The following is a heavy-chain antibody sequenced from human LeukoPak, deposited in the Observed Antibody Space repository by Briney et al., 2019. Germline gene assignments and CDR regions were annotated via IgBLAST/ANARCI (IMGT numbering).Heavy chain of an antibody. CDR1: GGSISSYY. V-gene: IGHV4-59*01. Sequence: SETLSLTCTVSGGSISSYYWSWIRQPPGKGLEWIGYIYYSGSTNYNPSLKSRVTISVDTSKNQFSLKLSSVTAADTAVYYCARGGLSGIVGATLDFDYWGQGTLVTVSS. CDR2: IYYSGST. D-gene: IGHD1-26*01. J-gene: IGHJ4*02. CDR3: ARGGLSGIVGATLDFDY.